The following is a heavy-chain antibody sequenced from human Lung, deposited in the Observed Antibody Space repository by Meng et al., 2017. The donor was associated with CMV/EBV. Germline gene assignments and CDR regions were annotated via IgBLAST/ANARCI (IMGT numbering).Heavy chain of an antibody. CDR1: GLPHNTDKMR. Sequence: SGXXLVXPTQSLTLTCTLSGLPHNTDKMRVSWLRQPPGKALEWLARIDWDGDTFYTDSLRTRLTISRDTSENQVVLTMIDVDPVDTATYYCARILPGDWFHPWXQGTXVTVSS. D-gene: IGHD4-17*01. CDR3: ARILPGDWFHP. V-gene: IGHV2-70*04. J-gene: IGHJ5*02. CDR2: IDWDGDT.